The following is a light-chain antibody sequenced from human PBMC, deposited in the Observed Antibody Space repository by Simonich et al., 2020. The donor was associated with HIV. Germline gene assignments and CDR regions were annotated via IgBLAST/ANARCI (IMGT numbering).Light chain of an antibody. J-gene: IGKJ3*01. V-gene: IGKV1-39*01. Sequence: DIQMTQSPSSLSASVKNRVTITCRASQSISTSLNWYQQKPGKAPKLLIYAASSLQSCVPSRFSGIGSGTDFILTISSLQPEDFATYYCQQSFSTPFTFGPGTKVDIK. CDR3: QQSFSTPFT. CDR1: QSISTS. CDR2: AAS.